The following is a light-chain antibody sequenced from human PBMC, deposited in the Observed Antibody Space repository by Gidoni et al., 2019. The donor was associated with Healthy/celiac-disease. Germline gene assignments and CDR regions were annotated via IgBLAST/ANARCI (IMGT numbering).Light chain of an antibody. CDR2: AAS. V-gene: IGKV1-39*01. CDR1: QSISSY. J-gene: IGKJ1*01. CDR3: QQSYSTLRT. Sequence: DIQMTPSPSSLSASVGDRVTITCRASQSISSYLNWYQQKPGKAPKLLIYAASSLQSGVPSRFSGSGSGTDFTLTISRLQPEDCATYYCQQSYSTLRTFGQGTKVEIK.